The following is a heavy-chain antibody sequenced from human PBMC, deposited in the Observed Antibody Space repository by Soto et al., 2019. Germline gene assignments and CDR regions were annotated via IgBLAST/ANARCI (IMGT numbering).Heavy chain of an antibody. CDR3: ARGEKFWGGYDKFYYYYGMDF. V-gene: IGHV1-8*01. Sequence: ASVKVSCKASGYTFTSYDINWVRQATGQGLEWMGWMNPNSGNTGYAQKFQGRVTMTRNTSISTAYMELSSLRSEDTAVYYCARGEKFWGGYDKFYYYYGMDFWGQGTTVTVSS. CDR1: GYTFTSYD. D-gene: IGHD3-3*01. CDR2: MNPNSGNT. J-gene: IGHJ6*02.